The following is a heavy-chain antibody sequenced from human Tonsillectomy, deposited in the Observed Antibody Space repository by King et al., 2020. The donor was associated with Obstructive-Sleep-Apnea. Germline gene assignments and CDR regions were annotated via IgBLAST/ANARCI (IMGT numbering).Heavy chain of an antibody. J-gene: IGHJ3*02. D-gene: IGHD1-1*01. CDR3: ARGWKNAFDI. V-gene: IGHV3-74*01. Sequence: VQLVESGGGLGQPGGSLRLSCAASGFTLSSYWMHWVRQVPGKGPVWVSRINSDGSSTSHADSVKGRFTISRDSAKNTLYLEMNSLRVDDTAVYYCARGWKNAFDIWGQGTKVTVSS. CDR1: GFTLSSYW. CDR2: INSDGSST.